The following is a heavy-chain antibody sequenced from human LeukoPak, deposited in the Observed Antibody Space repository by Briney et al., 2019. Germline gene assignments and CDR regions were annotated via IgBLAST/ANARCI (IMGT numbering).Heavy chain of an antibody. CDR2: ISSSSSTI. J-gene: IGHJ4*02. CDR1: GFTFSSYS. CDR3: ARDLTYGPRYFDY. Sequence: GGSLRLSCAASGFTFSSYSMNWDRQAPGKGLEWVSYISSSSSTIYYADSATGRFTISRDNAKNSLYLQMNSLRAEDTAVYYCARDLTYGPRYFDYWGQGTLVTVSS. D-gene: IGHD3-16*01. V-gene: IGHV3-48*01.